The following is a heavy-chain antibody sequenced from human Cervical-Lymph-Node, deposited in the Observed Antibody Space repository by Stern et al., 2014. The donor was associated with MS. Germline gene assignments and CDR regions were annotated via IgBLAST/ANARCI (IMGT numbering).Heavy chain of an antibody. CDR1: GGSISSDNSF. CDR3: ARFNSAMPSFDY. J-gene: IGHJ4*02. V-gene: IGHV4-30-4*01. CDR2: IYDTWTT. D-gene: IGHD2-2*01. Sequence: QVQLQESGPGLVKPSQTLSLTCTVAGGSISSDNSFWSWVRQSPGTGLEWIGYIYDTWTTYYTPSLKSRVSMSIDTSKNQFSLKLMSVTAADTAVYFCARFNSAMPSFDYWGQGTLVTVSS.